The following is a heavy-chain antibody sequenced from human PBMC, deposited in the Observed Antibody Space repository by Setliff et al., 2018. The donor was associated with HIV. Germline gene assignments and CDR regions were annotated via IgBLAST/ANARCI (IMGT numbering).Heavy chain of an antibody. CDR3: ARGYCSSTSCYVSRGSGFNWFDP. V-gene: IGHV3-21*01. J-gene: IGHJ5*02. D-gene: IGHD2-2*01. CDR2: ISYDSRFI. Sequence: GGSLRLSCAASGFSFSSYSMSWVRQAPGKGLEWVSSISYDSRFIYHADSMKGRFTISRDNAKNSLYLQMNSLRAEDTAVYYCARGYCSSTSCYVSRGSGFNWFDP. CDR1: GFSFSSYS.